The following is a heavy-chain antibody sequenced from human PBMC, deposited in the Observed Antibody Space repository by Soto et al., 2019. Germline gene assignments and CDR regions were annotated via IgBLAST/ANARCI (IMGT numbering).Heavy chain of an antibody. CDR3: ARDFLGYCSSTSCSWSSY. CDR1: GYTFTSYG. CDR2: ISAYNGNT. D-gene: IGHD2-2*01. V-gene: IGHV1-18*01. J-gene: IGHJ4*02. Sequence: ASVKVSCKASGYTFTSYGISWVRQAPGQGLEWMGWISAYNGNTNYAQKLQGRVTMTTDTSTSTAYMELRSLRSDDTAVYYCARDFLGYCSSTSCSWSSYWGQGTLVTVSS.